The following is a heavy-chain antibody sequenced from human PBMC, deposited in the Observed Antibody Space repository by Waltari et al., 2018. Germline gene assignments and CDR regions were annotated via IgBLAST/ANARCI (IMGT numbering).Heavy chain of an antibody. Sequence: QVQLQESGPGLVKPSQTLSLTCTVSGDSITSNSFYWYWVRQPAGKGLEWIGRFYSSEYINYNPSLKSRVTISRDTSKKQFFLKLTSVTAADTAFYYCAREVTKVELGRRLPHFFDSWGQGTLVTVSS. D-gene: IGHD7-27*01. CDR1: GDSITSNSFY. CDR2: FYSSEYI. CDR3: AREVTKVELGRRLPHFFDS. J-gene: IGHJ4*02. V-gene: IGHV4-61*02.